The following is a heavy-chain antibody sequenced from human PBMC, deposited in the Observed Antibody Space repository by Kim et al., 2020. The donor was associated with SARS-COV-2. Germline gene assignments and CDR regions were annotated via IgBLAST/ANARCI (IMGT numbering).Heavy chain of an antibody. CDR3: ARVTGYSSSWYESYGMDV. V-gene: IGHV4-39*07. D-gene: IGHD6-13*01. Sequence: KSRVTISVDTSKNQCSLKLSSVTAADTAVYYCARVTGYSSSWYESYGMDVWGQGTTVTVSS. J-gene: IGHJ6*02.